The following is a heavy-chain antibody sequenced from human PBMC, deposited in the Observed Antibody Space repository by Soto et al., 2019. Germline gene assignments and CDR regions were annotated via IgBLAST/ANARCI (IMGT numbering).Heavy chain of an antibody. J-gene: IGHJ5*02. CDR2: IYYSGST. Sequence: PSETLSLTCTVSGGSISSYYWSWIRQPPGKGLEWIGYIYYSGSTNYNPSLKSRVTISVDTFKNQFSLKLSSVTAADTAVYYCARDLGVSAAGSTNWFDPWGQGTLVTVSS. CDR3: ARDLGVSAAGSTNWFDP. CDR1: GGSISSYY. D-gene: IGHD6-25*01. V-gene: IGHV4-59*01.